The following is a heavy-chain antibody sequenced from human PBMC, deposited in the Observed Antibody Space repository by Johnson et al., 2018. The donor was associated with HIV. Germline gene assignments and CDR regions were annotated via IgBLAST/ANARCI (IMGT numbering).Heavy chain of an antibody. CDR1: GFTVSSNY. CDR2: IYSGGST. CDR3: ARYLTEKNPNAFDI. Sequence: VQLVESGGGLIQPGGSLRLSCAASGFTVSSNYMSWVRQAPGKGLEWVSVIYSGGSTYYADSVKGRFTISRDNSKNTLYLQMNSLRAEDTAVYYCARYLTEKNPNAFDIWGQGTMVTVSS. V-gene: IGHV3-53*01. D-gene: IGHD2/OR15-2a*01. J-gene: IGHJ3*02.